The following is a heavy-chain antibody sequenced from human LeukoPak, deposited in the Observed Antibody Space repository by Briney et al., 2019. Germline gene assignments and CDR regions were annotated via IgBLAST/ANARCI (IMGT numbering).Heavy chain of an antibody. D-gene: IGHD3-10*01. CDR3: ARNDNNYFGLGSYPPDY. CDR1: GYTFTDYD. CDR2: INPKSGGT. V-gene: IGHV1-2*06. Sequence: GASVKVSCKASGYTFTDYDIHWVRQAPGQGLQWMGRINPKSGGTHYAQKFEDRVTMTRDVFINTAYMELSRLRPDDTALYYCARNDNNYFGLGSYPPDYWGQGTLVIVSS. J-gene: IGHJ4*02.